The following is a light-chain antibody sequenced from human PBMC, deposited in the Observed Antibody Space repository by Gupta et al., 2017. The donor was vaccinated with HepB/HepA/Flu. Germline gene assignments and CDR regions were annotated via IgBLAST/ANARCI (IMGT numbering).Light chain of an antibody. J-gene: IGKJ4*01. V-gene: IGKV3-15*01. Sequence: EIVMTQSPATLSVSPGERATLSCRASQSISPNLAWYQQKPGQAPRLLIYGSFTRATGIPARFSGSGSGTEFTLTISSLQSEDFAVSFCQQYNNWPLTFGGGTQVEIK. CDR1: QSISPN. CDR2: GSF. CDR3: QQYNNWPLT.